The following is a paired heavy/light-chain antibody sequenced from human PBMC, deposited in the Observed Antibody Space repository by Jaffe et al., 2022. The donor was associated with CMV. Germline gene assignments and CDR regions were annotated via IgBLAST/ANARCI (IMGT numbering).Light chain of an antibody. J-gene: IGLJ2*01. Sequence: SSELTQDPAVSVALGQTVRITCQGDSLRSYYASWYQQKPGQAPVLVIYGKNNRPSGIPDRFSGSSSGNTASLTITGAQAEDEADYYCNSRDSSGNRFGGGTKLTVL. CDR2: GKN. CDR1: SLRSYY. V-gene: IGLV3-19*01. CDR3: NSRDSSGNR.
Heavy chain of an antibody. D-gene: IGHD2-15*01. J-gene: IGHJ4*02. CDR3: ASNYCSGGSCYSSYFDY. CDR2: IYHSGST. Sequence: QVQLQESGPGLVKPSGTLSLTCAVSGGSISSSNWWSWVRQPPGKGLEWIGEIYHSGSTNYNPSLKSRVTISVDKSKNQFSLKLSSVTAADTAVYYCASNYCSGGSCYSSYFDYWGQGTLVTVSS. V-gene: IGHV4-4*02. CDR1: GGSISSSNW.